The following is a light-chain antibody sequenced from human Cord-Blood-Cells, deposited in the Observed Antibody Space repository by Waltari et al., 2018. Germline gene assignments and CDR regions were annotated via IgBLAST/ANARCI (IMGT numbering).Light chain of an antibody. V-gene: IGKV1-39*01. Sequence: IQMTQSPSSLSASVENGVTITCRASQSISSYLNWYQQKPGKAPKLLIYAASSLQSGVPSRFSGSGSGTDFTLTISSLQPEDFATYYCQQSYSTPWTFGQGTKVEIK. CDR3: QQSYSTPWT. J-gene: IGKJ1*01. CDR2: AAS. CDR1: QSISSY.